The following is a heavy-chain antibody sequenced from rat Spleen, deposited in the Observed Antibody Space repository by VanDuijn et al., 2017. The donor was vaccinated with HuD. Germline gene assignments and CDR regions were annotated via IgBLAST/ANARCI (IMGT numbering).Heavy chain of an antibody. V-gene: IGHV5-29*01. Sequence: EVQLVESDGGLVQPGRSLKLSCAASGFTFSDYYMAWVRQAPAKGLEWVATISSDGRRNYYRDSMKGRFTISRDDAKTSLYLQMDSLRSEDTATYYCARHGYNSYFDYWGHGVMVTVSS. J-gene: IGHJ2*01. CDR2: ISSDGRRN. D-gene: IGHD1-9*01. CDR3: ARHGYNSYFDY. CDR1: GFTFSDYY.